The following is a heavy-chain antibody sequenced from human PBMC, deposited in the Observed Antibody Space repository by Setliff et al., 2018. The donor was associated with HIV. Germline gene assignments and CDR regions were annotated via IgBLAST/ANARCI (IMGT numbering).Heavy chain of an antibody. CDR2: SIPILGTA. D-gene: IGHD3-3*01. CDR1: KGTFTTYR. V-gene: IGHV1-69*08. CDR3: VRGVHSPPHQPFYYMDV. Sequence: GASVKVSCKASKGTFTTYRFAWVRQAPGQGLEWMGRSIPILGTANYAQNFQCRLTITADHSPSTTYMELSSLRSEDTAMYYCVRGVHSPPHQPFYYMDVWGEGTMVTVSS. J-gene: IGHJ6*03.